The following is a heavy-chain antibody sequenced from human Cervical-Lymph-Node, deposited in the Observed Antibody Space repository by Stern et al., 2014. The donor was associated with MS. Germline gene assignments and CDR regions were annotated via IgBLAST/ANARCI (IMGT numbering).Heavy chain of an antibody. D-gene: IGHD1-26*01. CDR3: ARDWSYSIDY. V-gene: IGHV1-18*01. Sequence: VQLVESGAEVMQPGASVKVSCKASGYTFTSYGISWVRQAPGQGLEWMGRINANNGNTNYEQTFQGRVTMTTDTSTSTAYMELRSLRSDDTAVYYCARDWSYSIDYWGQGTLVTVSS. CDR2: INANNGNT. CDR1: GYTFTSYG. J-gene: IGHJ4*02.